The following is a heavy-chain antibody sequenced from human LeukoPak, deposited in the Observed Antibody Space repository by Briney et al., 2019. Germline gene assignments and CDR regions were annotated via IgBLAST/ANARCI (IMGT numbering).Heavy chain of an antibody. CDR2: IKSKTDGEII. D-gene: IGHD3-9*01. CDR1: GFTFNNAW. J-gene: IGHJ4*02. V-gene: IGHV3-15*01. CDR3: ARYRHFFDY. Sequence: GGSLRLSCAASGFTFNNAWLSWVRQAPGKGLEWVGRIKSKTDGEIIDYAAPVKGRFIITRDDSINTLYLQMNSLQTEDTAVYYCARYRHFFDYWGRGTLVTVSS.